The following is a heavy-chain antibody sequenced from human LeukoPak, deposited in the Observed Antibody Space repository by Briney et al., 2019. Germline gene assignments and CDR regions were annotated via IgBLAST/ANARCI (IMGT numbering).Heavy chain of an antibody. Sequence: SETPSLTCTVSGGSISSGDYYWSWIRQPPGKGLEWIGYIYYSGSTYYNPSLKSRVTISVDTSKNQFSLKLSSVTAADTAVYYCARVMESLMDVWGKGTTVTVSS. V-gene: IGHV4-30-4*08. D-gene: IGHD3-3*01. CDR3: ARVMESLMDV. CDR1: GGSISSGDYY. CDR2: IYYSGST. J-gene: IGHJ6*03.